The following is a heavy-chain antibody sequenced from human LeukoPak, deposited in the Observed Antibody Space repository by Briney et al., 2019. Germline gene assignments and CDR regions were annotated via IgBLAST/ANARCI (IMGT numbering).Heavy chain of an antibody. V-gene: IGHV1-2*02. CDR2: INPTSGGT. CDR3: ARLVGLSTTASY. D-gene: IGHD5/OR15-5a*01. J-gene: IGHJ4*02. CDR1: GYTFVGYY. Sequence: ASVKVSCKASGYTFVGYYLHWVRQAPGQGLEWMGWINPTSGGTNYAQKFQDRVTMTRDTSINTAYMELSRLTSDDTAVYYCARLVGLSTTASYWGQGTLVIVSS.